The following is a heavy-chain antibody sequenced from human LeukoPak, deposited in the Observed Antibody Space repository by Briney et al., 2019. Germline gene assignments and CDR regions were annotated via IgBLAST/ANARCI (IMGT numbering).Heavy chain of an antibody. CDR2: INRDGSST. Sequence: GSLRLSCAASGVIFSNYWMHWVRQAPGKGLVWVSRINRDGSSTSYADSVKGRFTISRDNTKNTLYLQMNSLRAEDTAVYYCARGGGYSYGSFDYWGQGTLVTVSS. V-gene: IGHV3-74*01. CDR3: ARGGGYSYGSFDY. CDR1: GVIFSNYW. D-gene: IGHD5-18*01. J-gene: IGHJ4*02.